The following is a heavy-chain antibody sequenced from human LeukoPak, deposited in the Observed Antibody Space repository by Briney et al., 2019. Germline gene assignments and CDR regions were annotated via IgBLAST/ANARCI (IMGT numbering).Heavy chain of an antibody. CDR3: ARRLRLDWFDP. D-gene: IGHD6-19*01. J-gene: IGHJ5*02. Sequence: PSETLSLTCTVSGGSIRSYYWSWIRQPPGKGLEWIGYIYYSGSTNYNPSLKSRVTISVDTSKNQFSLKLSSVTAADTAVYYCARRLRLDWFDPWGQGTLVTVSS. CDR1: GGSIRSYY. V-gene: IGHV4-59*08. CDR2: IYYSGST.